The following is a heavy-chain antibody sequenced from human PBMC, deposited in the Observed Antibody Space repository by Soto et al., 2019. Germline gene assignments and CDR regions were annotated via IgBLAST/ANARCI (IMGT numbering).Heavy chain of an antibody. D-gene: IGHD6-19*01. CDR1: GGSISSYY. Sequence: SETLSLTCTVSGGSISSYYWSWIRQPPGKGLEWIGYIYYSGSTYYNPSLKSRVTISVDTSKNQFSLKLSSVTAADTAVYYCARTKGQWLDYTFDIWGQGTMVTVSS. CDR3: ARTKGQWLDYTFDI. V-gene: IGHV4-59*01. CDR2: IYYSGST. J-gene: IGHJ3*02.